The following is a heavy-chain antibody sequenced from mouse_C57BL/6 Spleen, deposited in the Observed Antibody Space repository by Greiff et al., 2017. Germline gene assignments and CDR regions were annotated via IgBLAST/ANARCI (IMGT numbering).Heavy chain of an antibody. V-gene: IGHV14-1*01. Sequence: EVQLQQSGAELVRPGASVKLSCTASGFNIKDYYMHWVKQRPEQGLEWIGRIDPEDGDTEYAPKLQGKVTMSADTSSNTAYLQLRSLTYEDTAVYYCTGYGSTFFAYWGQGTLVTVSA. CDR2: IDPEDGDT. CDR3: TGYGSTFFAY. CDR1: GFNIKDYY. D-gene: IGHD1-1*01. J-gene: IGHJ3*01.